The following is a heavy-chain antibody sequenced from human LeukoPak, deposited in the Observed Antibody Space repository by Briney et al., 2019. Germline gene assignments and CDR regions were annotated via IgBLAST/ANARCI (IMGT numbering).Heavy chain of an antibody. CDR2: FDPEDGET. V-gene: IGHV1-24*01. J-gene: IGHJ5*02. Sequence: ASVKVSCKVSGYTLTELSMHWVRQAPGKGLEWMGGFDPEDGETIYAQKFQGRVTMTEDTSTDTAYMELSSLRSEDTAVYYRATDFGILRDYMVQGTAMPWGQGTLVTVSS. D-gene: IGHD3-10*01. CDR1: GYTLTELS. CDR3: ATDFGILRDYMVQGTAMP.